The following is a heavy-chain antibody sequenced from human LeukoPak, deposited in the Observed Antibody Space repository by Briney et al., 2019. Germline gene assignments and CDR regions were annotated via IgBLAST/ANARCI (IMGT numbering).Heavy chain of an antibody. D-gene: IGHD3-3*01. J-gene: IGHJ4*02. CDR1: GYTFTSYG. Sequence: ASVKVSCKASGYTFTSYGISWVRQAPGQGLEWMGWISAYNGNTNYAQKLQGRVTMTTDTSTSTAYMELRSLRSDDTAVYYCARDPRSAKYYDFWSGYCRYWGQGTLVTVSS. V-gene: IGHV1-18*01. CDR2: ISAYNGNT. CDR3: ARDPRSAKYYDFWSGYCRY.